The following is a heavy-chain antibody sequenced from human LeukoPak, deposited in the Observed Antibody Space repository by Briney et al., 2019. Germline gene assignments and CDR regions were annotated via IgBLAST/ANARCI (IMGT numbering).Heavy chain of an antibody. CDR3: ASPNCSSTSCYGVDAFDI. V-gene: IGHV1-69*04. D-gene: IGHD2-2*01. Sequence: GASVTVSFKASGGTFSSYAISWVRQAPGQGLEWMGRIIPILGIANYAQKFQGRVTITADKSTSTAYMELSSLRSEDTAVYYCASPNCSSTSCYGVDAFDIWGQGTMVTVSS. CDR2: IIPILGIA. CDR1: GGTFSSYA. J-gene: IGHJ3*02.